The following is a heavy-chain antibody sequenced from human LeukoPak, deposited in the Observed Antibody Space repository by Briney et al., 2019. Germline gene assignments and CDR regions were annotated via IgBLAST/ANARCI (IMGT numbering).Heavy chain of an antibody. Sequence: GASVKVSCKASGGTFSSYAISWVRQAPGQGLEWMGWISAYNGNTNYAQKLQGRVTMTTDTSTSTAYMELRSLRSDDTAVYYCARDDYSSSWYEEAFDYWGQGTLVTVSS. CDR3: ARDDYSSSWYEEAFDY. CDR1: GGTFSSYA. CDR2: ISAYNGNT. J-gene: IGHJ4*02. D-gene: IGHD6-13*01. V-gene: IGHV1-18*01.